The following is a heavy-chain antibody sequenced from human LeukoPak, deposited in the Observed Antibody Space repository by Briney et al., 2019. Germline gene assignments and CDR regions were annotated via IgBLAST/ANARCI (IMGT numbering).Heavy chain of an antibody. CDR1: GGSTSSYY. J-gene: IGHJ4*02. D-gene: IGHD3-10*01. V-gene: IGHV4-59*01. CDR2: IHYSGST. Sequence: PSETLSLTCTVSGGSTSSYYWSWIRQPPGKGLEWIGYIHYSGSTNYNPSLKSRVTISEDTSKSQLSLKLSSVTAADTAVYYCARGGPYYFDHWGQGTLVTVSS. CDR3: ARGGPYYFDH.